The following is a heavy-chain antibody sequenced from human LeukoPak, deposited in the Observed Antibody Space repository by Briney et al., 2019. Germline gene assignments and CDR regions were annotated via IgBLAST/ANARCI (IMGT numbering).Heavy chain of an antibody. V-gene: IGHV3-49*04. D-gene: IGHD2-2*01. CDR3: GRDQYAGYDPYYFDY. J-gene: IGHJ4*02. Sequence: GGSLRLSCTASGFTFGAYAMTWVRQAPGKGLEWVSFIRSRTYGGTTEYAASVKGRFTISRDDSKSIAYLQMNSLKTEDTAVYYWGRDQYAGYDPYYFDYWGQGTLVTVSS. CDR1: GFTFGAYA. CDR2: IRSRTYGGTT.